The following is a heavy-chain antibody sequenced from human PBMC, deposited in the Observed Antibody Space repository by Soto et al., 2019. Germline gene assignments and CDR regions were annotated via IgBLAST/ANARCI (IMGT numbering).Heavy chain of an antibody. D-gene: IGHD6-19*01. V-gene: IGHV3-11*04. CDR1: GFTFSDYY. CDR3: AKEITVAGDFDY. Sequence: PGGSLRLSCVASGFTFSDYYMTWIRQAPGKGLEWVSHISNSGSTRYYTDSVEGRFTVSRDNSKNTLYLQMDSLRPEDTAVYYCAKEITVAGDFDYWGHGTLVTVSS. J-gene: IGHJ4*01. CDR2: ISNSGSTR.